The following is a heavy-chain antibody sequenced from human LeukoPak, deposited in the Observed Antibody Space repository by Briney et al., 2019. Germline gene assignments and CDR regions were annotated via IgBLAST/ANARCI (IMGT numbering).Heavy chain of an antibody. CDR2: IHYSGST. CDR1: GASISVYY. V-gene: IGHV4-59*01. Sequence: SGTLSLTCSVSGASISVYYWSWVRQAPGEGLEWIGYIHYSGSTNYNPSLKSRVTMSVDTSKNQFSLNLSSVTAADTAVYYCARDRQHRDGFDVWGQGTMVTVSS. J-gene: IGHJ3*01. CDR3: ARDRQHRDGFDV.